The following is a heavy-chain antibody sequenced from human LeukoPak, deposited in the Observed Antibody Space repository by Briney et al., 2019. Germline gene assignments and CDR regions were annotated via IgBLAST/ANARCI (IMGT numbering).Heavy chain of an antibody. J-gene: IGHJ5*02. V-gene: IGHV1-69*04. CDR3: ARARDIVVSGGWFDP. Sequence: SVKVSCKASGGTFSSYAISWVRQAPGQGLEWMGRIIPILGIANYAQKFQGRVTITADKSTSTAYMELSSLRSEDTAVYYCARARDIVVSGGWFDPWGQGTLVTVSS. D-gene: IGHD2-2*01. CDR1: GGTFSSYA. CDR2: IIPILGIA.